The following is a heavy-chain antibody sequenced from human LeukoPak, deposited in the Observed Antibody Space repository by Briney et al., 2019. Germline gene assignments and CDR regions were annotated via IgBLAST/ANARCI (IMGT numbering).Heavy chain of an antibody. J-gene: IGHJ4*02. CDR2: ISYDGSNK. D-gene: IGHD6-19*01. Sequence: PGGSLRLSCAASGFTFSSYAMHWVRQAPGKGLEWVAVISYDGSNKYYADSVKGRFTISRDNSKNTLYLQMSSLRAEDTAVYYCASSGWDPTEYYFDYWGQGTLVTVSS. CDR1: GFTFSSYA. V-gene: IGHV3-30*04. CDR3: ASSGWDPTEYYFDY.